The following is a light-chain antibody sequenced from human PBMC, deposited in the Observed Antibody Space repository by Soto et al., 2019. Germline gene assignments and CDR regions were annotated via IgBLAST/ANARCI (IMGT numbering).Light chain of an antibody. CDR3: SSYTTGSGLV. V-gene: IGLV2-18*02. CDR2: EVT. Sequence: QSALTQPPSASGSPGQSVTISCTGTSSDVGSYDRVSWYQQPPGTAPKLMIYEVTNRPSGVPHRFSGSKSANTASLTISGLQPEDEADYYCSSYTTGSGLVFGGGTKVTVL. CDR1: SSDVGSYDR. J-gene: IGLJ2*01.